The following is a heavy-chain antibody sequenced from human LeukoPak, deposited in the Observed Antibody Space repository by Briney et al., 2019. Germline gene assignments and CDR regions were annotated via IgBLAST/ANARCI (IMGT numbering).Heavy chain of an antibody. Sequence: SVKVSCKASGGTFSSYAISWVRQAPGQGLEWMGGIIPIFGTANYAQKFQGRVTITADESTSTAYVELSSLRSEDTAVYYCARTPYYYGSGSFDNWFDPWGQGTLVTVSS. CDR3: ARTPYYYGSGSFDNWFDP. CDR1: GGTFSSYA. CDR2: IIPIFGTA. D-gene: IGHD3-10*01. J-gene: IGHJ5*02. V-gene: IGHV1-69*13.